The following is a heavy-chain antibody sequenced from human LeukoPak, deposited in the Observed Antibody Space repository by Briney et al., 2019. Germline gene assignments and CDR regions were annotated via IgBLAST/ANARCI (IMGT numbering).Heavy chain of an antibody. V-gene: IGHV3-53*01. CDR1: GFGVSTNY. CDR2: IYGGGNT. J-gene: IGHJ4*02. D-gene: IGHD1-1*01. Sequence: GSLRLSCAASGFGVSTNYLTWVRQAPGKGLEWVSIIYGGGNTYYAGSVKGRFIISRDSSKNTLYLQMSSLRAEDTAVYYCARDDNWNDGRGLDDWGQGTLVTVSS. CDR3: ARDDNWNDGRGLDD.